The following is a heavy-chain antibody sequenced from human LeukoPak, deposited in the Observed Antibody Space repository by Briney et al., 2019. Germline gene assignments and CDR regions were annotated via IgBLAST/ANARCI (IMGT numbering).Heavy chain of an antibody. V-gene: IGHV3-30*04. Sequence: GGSLRLSCAASGFTFSSYAMHWVRQAPGKGLEWVAVISYDGSNKYYADSVKGRFTISRDNSKNTLYLQMNSLRAEDTAVYYCARDSLHYYYYYMDVWGKGTTVTVSS. CDR2: ISYDGSNK. J-gene: IGHJ6*03. CDR3: ARDSLHYYYYYMDV. CDR1: GFTFSSYA.